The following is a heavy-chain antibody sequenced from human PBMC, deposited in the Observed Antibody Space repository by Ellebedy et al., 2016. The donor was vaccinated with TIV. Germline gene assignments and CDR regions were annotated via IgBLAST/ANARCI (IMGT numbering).Heavy chain of an antibody. D-gene: IGHD6-19*01. CDR2: ISDSGGNT. V-gene: IGHV3-23*01. Sequence: PGGSLRLSCVASGFTFSSYAMCWVRQAPGKGLEWVSTISDSGGNTYFPDSVKGRFTISRDNSMTTLYLEMNSLRAEDTAVYYCARDIDKSSGWYGGAAYWGQGTLVTVSS. CDR1: GFTFSSYA. CDR3: ARDIDKSSGWYGGAAY. J-gene: IGHJ4*02.